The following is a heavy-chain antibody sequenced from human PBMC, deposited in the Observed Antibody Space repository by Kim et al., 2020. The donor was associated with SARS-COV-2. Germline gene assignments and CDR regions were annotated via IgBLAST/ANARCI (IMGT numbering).Heavy chain of an antibody. D-gene: IGHD6-19*01. V-gene: IGHV4-59*01. Sequence: SETLSLTCTVSGGSISTYYWSWIRQPPGKGLEWIAYIYYSGTNYNPSLRSRATTSLDTSKNQFSLKLSSVTAADTAVYYCARGSSGWENYHYYYYMDVWGKGTTVTVSS. J-gene: IGHJ6*03. CDR3: ARGSSGWENYHYYYYMDV. CDR2: IYYSGT. CDR1: GGSISTYY.